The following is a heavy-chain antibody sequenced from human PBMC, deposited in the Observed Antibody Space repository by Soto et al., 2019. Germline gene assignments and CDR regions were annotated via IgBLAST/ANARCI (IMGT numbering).Heavy chain of an antibody. CDR1: GYTFTGYY. J-gene: IGHJ6*02. CDR3: ARVQLIAAAVSPSDG. CDR2: INPNSGGT. D-gene: IGHD6-13*01. V-gene: IGHV1-2*02. Sequence: ASVKVSCKASGYTFTGYYMHWVRQAPGQGLEWMGWINPNSGGTNYAQKFQGRVTMTRDTSISTAYMELSRLRSDDTAVYYCARVQLIAAAVSPSDGWGQGTTVTVSS.